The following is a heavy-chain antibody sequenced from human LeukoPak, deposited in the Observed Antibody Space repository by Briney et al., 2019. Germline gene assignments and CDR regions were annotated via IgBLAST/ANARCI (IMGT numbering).Heavy chain of an antibody. CDR2: IRYDGSNK. Sequence: GGSLRLSCAASGFTFSNYAIHWVRQAPGKGLEWVAFIRYDGSNKYYVDSVKGRFTISRDNSKNTLYLQMNSLRAEDAAVYYCAKPSLYYYDTSGYYRYWYFDLWGRGTLVTVSS. D-gene: IGHD3-22*01. J-gene: IGHJ2*01. CDR3: AKPSLYYYDTSGYYRYWYFDL. CDR1: GFTFSNYA. V-gene: IGHV3-30*02.